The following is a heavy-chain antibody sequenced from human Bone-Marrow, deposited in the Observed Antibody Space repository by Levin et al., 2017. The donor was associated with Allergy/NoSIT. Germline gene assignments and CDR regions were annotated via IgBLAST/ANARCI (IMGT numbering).Heavy chain of an antibody. Sequence: SQTLSLTCAVSGDSISSGFFSWTWIRQPPGKGLEWIGHVYDSGSTDYNPSLKSRVTISLDRSKNQFSLRLTSVTAADTAVYSCARGESSTVEWFEHWGQGTLVTVSS. CDR3: ARGESSTVEWFEH. CDR1: GDSISSGFFS. CDR2: VYDSGST. D-gene: IGHD6-6*01. V-gene: IGHV4-30-2*01. J-gene: IGHJ5*02.